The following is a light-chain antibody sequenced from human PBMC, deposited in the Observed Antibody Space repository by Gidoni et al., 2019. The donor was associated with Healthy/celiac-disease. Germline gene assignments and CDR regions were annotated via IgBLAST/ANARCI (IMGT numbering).Light chain of an antibody. V-gene: IGKV1-39*01. CDR1: QSISSY. CDR3: QQSYSTPQT. J-gene: IGKJ1*01. Sequence: DIQMSQSPSPLSASVGDRVTITCRASQSISSYLNWYQQKPGKAPKLLIYAASSLQSGVPSRFSGSGSGTDFTLTISSLQPEDFATYYCQQSYSTPQTFGQXTKVEIK. CDR2: AAS.